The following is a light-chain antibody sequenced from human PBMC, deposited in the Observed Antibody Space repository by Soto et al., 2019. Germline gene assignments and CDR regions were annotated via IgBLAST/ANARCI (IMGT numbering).Light chain of an antibody. CDR1: QTIITY. J-gene: IGKJ2*01. Sequence: DIQMTQSPSSLSASVGDRVTITCRASQTIITYLNWYQQKPGKAPKLLMHAAASLQSGVPSRFSGSGSGTDFSLTISSLQPEDLAIYFCQQSYSEPYTFGQGTRLEIK. CDR3: QQSYSEPYT. CDR2: AAA. V-gene: IGKV1-39*01.